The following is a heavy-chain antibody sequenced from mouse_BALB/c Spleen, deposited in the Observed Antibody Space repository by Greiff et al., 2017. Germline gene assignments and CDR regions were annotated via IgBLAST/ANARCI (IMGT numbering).Heavy chain of an antibody. CDR1: GFDFSRYW. CDR3: ARPRNYYGSRDWYFDV. V-gene: IGHV4-1*02. CDR2: INPDSSTI. J-gene: IGHJ1*01. D-gene: IGHD1-1*01. Sequence: EVKLVESGGGLVQPGGSLKLSCAASGFDFSRYWMSWVRQAPGKGLEWIGEINPDSSTINYTPSLKDKFIISRDNAKNTLYLQMSKVRSEDTALYYCARPRNYYGSRDWYFDVWGAGTTVTVSS.